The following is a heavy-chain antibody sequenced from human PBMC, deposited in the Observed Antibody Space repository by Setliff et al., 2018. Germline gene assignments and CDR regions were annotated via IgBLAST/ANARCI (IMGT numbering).Heavy chain of an antibody. CDR1: GASVSSNDYI. CDR2: LYPSGFT. D-gene: IGHD1-1*01. Sequence: SETLSLTCSVSGASVSSNDYIWAWIRQPPRERLHWIGTLYPSGFTYYNPSLRDRVTISADSSKDELSLSLQSVTAADSAVYYCARLKVGNNWPDYWGQGTLVTVSS. J-gene: IGHJ4*02. CDR3: ARLKVGNNWPDY. V-gene: IGHV4-39*01.